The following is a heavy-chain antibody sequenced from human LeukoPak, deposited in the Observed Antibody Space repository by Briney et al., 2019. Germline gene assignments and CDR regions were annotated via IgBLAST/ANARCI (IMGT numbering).Heavy chain of an antibody. V-gene: IGHV3-11*04. CDR1: GFTFSDFY. Sequence: GGSLRLSCAASGFTFSDFYMSWIRQPPGKGLEWIAYISASGRTIYYSDSVKGRFAISRDNAQNSLFLQMNSLRAEDTAVYYCARDVLDYYDSSGYYDYWGQGTLVTVSS. D-gene: IGHD3-22*01. CDR2: ISASGRTI. CDR3: ARDVLDYYDSSGYYDY. J-gene: IGHJ4*02.